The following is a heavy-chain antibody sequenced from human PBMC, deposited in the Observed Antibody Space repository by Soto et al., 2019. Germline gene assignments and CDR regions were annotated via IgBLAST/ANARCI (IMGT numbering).Heavy chain of an antibody. V-gene: IGHV1-3*01. D-gene: IGHD2-2*01. CDR3: ARAHIVLVPAAIDWFDP. CDR1: GYTFTSYA. Sequence: ASVKVSCKASGYTFTSYAMHWVRQAPGQRLEWMGWINAGNGNTKYSQKFQGRVTITRDESTSTAYMELSSLRSEDTAVYYCARAHIVLVPAAIDWFDPWGQGTLVTVSS. J-gene: IGHJ5*02. CDR2: INAGNGNT.